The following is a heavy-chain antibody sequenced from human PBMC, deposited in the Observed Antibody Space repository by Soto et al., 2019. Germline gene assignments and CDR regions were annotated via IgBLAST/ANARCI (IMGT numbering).Heavy chain of an antibody. CDR1: GFTFSSYG. V-gene: IGHV3-33*01. Sequence: QVQLVESGGGVVQPGRSLRLSCAASGFTFSSYGMHWVRQAPGEGLEWVAVIWYDGSNKYYADSVKGRFTISRDNSKNTLYLQMNSLRAEDTAVYYCARESEVDYYYYMDVWGKGTTVTVSS. J-gene: IGHJ6*03. CDR3: ARESEVDYYYYMDV. D-gene: IGHD2-2*01. CDR2: IWYDGSNK.